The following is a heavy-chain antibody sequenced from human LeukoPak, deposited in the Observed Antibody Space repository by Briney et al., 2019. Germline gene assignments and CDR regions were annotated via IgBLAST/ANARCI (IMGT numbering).Heavy chain of an antibody. CDR1: GGGTNEYY. CDR3: AGVFSGRRPFEL. J-gene: IGHJ4*02. CDR2: IYYRGTT. V-gene: IGHV4-59*03. D-gene: IGHD3-10*01. Sequence: SETLSLTCTLSGGGTNEYYWNWLRQPPGEGLEWIGFIYYRGTTNNNPSLKSRVTTSIDTSKKQFSLNLSSVTAADTAIYYCAGVFSGRRPFELWGQGILVTVPS.